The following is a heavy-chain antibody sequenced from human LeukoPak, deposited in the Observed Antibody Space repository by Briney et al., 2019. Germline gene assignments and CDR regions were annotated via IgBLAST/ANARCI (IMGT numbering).Heavy chain of an antibody. J-gene: IGHJ4*02. CDR2: INHSGST. CDR1: GGSFSGYY. CDR3: ARDRGTTVVKALDY. Sequence: PSETLSLTCAVYGGSFSGYYWSWIRQPPGKGLEWIGEINHSGSTNYNPSLKSRVTISVDTSKNQFSLKLSSVTAADTAVYYCARDRGTTVVKALDYWGQGTLVTVSS. V-gene: IGHV4-34*01. D-gene: IGHD4-23*01.